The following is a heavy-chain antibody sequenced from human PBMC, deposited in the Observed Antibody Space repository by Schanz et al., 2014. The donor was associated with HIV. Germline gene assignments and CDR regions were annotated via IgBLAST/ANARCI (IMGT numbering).Heavy chain of an antibody. J-gene: IGHJ4*02. CDR3: AKDRGSGSYYNVDFDY. CDR1: GFTFSNYA. V-gene: IGHV3-23*01. CDR2: ISGGST. D-gene: IGHD3-10*01. Sequence: EVQLLESGGGLVQPGGSLRLSCAASGFTFSNYAMTWVRQAPGKGLEWVSAISGGSTYYADSVKGRFTISRDNAKNSLYLQMNSLRAEDTALYYCAKDRGSGSYYNVDFDYWGQGTLVTVSS.